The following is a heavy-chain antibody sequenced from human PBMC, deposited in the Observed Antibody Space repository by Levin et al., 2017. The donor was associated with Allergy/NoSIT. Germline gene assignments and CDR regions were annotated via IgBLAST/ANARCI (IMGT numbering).Heavy chain of an antibody. CDR1: GFTFSSYW. CDR3: ARVRGYRAFDY. D-gene: IGHD6-25*01. V-gene: IGHV3-74*01. J-gene: IGHJ4*02. CDR2: INSDGSST. Sequence: GGSLRLSCAASGFTFSSYWMHWVRQAPGKGLVWVSRINSDGSSTSYADSVKGRFTISRDNAKNTLYLQMNSLRAEDMAVYYCARVRGYRAFDYWGQGTLVTVSS.